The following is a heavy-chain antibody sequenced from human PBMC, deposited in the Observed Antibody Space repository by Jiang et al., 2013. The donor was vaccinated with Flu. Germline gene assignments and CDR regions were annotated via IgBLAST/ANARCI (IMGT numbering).Heavy chain of an antibody. CDR1: GDSVSRNSAA. D-gene: IGHD2-2*02. CDR3: ARDPSGYCSSTSCYRITGSTFYFDY. V-gene: IGHV6-1*01. CDR2: TYYRSKWYN. Sequence: GPGLVKPSQTLSLTCAISGDSVSRNSAAWNWIRQSPSRGLEWLGRTYYRSKWYNDYAVSVRSRITINPDTSKNQFSLQLNSVTPEDTAVYYCARDPSGYCSSTSCYRITGSTFYFDYWGQGTLVDRLL. J-gene: IGHJ4*02.